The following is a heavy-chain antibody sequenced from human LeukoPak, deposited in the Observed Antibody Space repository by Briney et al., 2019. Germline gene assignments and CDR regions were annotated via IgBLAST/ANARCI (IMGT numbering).Heavy chain of an antibody. CDR1: GFTFSSYA. CDR3: ARDLGLHRRSAEYSSAFDY. CDR2: ISSNGGST. Sequence: GGSLRLSCAASGFTFSSYAMHWVRQAPGKGLEYVSAISSNGGSTYYANSVKGRFTISRDNSKNTLYLQMGSLRAEDMAVYYCARDLGLHRRSAEYSSAFDYWGQGTLVTVSS. D-gene: IGHD6-6*01. V-gene: IGHV3-64*01. J-gene: IGHJ4*02.